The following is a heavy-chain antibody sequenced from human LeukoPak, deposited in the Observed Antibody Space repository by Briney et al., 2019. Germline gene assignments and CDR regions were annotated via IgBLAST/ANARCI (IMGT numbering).Heavy chain of an antibody. CDR2: IKQDGSEK. CDR3: ARDGVENVAVADLTWFDS. Sequence: GGSLRLSCAASGFTFRNFWMSWVRQAPGKGLEWVANIKQDGSEKYSVDSVKGRFTISRDNAKSSLCLQMNSLSAEDSALYYCARDGVENVAVADLTWFDSWGQGALVIVSS. J-gene: IGHJ5*01. V-gene: IGHV3-7*01. D-gene: IGHD6-19*01. CDR1: GFTFRNFW.